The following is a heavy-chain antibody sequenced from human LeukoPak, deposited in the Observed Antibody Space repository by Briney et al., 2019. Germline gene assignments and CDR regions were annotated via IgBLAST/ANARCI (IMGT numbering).Heavy chain of an antibody. CDR1: GYTFTSYY. D-gene: IGHD6-13*01. J-gene: IGHJ4*02. Sequence: VASVKVSCKASGYTFTSYYMHWVRQAPGQGLEWMGIINPSGGGTSYSQKFQGRVTMTTDTSTSTLYMELSSLRSEDTAVYHCASGAAAGTFSIGYWGQGTLLTVSS. CDR2: INPSGGGT. V-gene: IGHV1-46*01. CDR3: ASGAAAGTFSIGY.